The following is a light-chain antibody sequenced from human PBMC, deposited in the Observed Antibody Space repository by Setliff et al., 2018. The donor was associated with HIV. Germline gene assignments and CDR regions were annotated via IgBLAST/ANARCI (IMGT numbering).Light chain of an antibody. CDR3: CSYVSRQNSYV. CDR1: SSDVGSYNL. CDR2: DVN. V-gene: IGLV2-23*02. J-gene: IGLJ1*01. Sequence: QSALTQPASVSGSPGQSITISCTGTSSDVGSYNLVSWYQQHPGGAPKLILYDVNTRPSGVPGRFSGSKSGNTASLTISGLQADDEGDYYCCSYVSRQNSYVFGTGTKVTVL.